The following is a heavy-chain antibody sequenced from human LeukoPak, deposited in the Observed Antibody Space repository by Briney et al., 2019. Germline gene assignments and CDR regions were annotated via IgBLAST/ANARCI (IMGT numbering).Heavy chain of an antibody. Sequence: GGSLRLSCAASGFTFSSYAMSWVRQAPGKGLEWVSAISGSGGSTYYADSVQGRFTISRDNSKNTLCLQMNSLRAEDTAVYYCAKGLWMLMGYFDYWGQGTLVTVSS. CDR2: ISGSGGST. CDR1: GFTFSSYA. V-gene: IGHV3-23*01. D-gene: IGHD2-2*03. J-gene: IGHJ4*02. CDR3: AKGLWMLMGYFDY.